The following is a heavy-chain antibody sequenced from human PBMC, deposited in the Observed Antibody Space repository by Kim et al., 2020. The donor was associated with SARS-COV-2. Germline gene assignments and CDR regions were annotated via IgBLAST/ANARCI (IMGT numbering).Heavy chain of an antibody. V-gene: IGHV3-30*04. J-gene: IGHJ4*02. CDR2: ISYDGSNK. CDR1: GFTFSSYA. D-gene: IGHD3-16*01. CDR3: AREEVGRLGGYYFDY. Sequence: GGSLRLSCAASGFTFSSYAMHWVRQAPGKGLEWVAVISYDGSNKYYADSVKGRFTISRDNSKNTLYLQMNSLRAEDTAVYYCAREEVGRLGGYYFDYWGQGTLVTVSS.